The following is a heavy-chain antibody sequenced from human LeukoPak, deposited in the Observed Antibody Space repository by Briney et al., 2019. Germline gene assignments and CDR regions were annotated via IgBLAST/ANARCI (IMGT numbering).Heavy chain of an antibody. CDR2: IKSKINDGTA. Sequence: GGSLRLSCAAPGFTFSNAWMSWVRQAPGKGLEWVGRIKSKINDGTADYAAPVKGRFTISRDDLKNTLHLQMNSLKTEDTAVYYCTTVTDGGSDFWGQGTLVTVSS. J-gene: IGHJ4*02. D-gene: IGHD2-8*01. CDR3: TTVTDGGSDF. V-gene: IGHV3-15*01. CDR1: GFTFSNAW.